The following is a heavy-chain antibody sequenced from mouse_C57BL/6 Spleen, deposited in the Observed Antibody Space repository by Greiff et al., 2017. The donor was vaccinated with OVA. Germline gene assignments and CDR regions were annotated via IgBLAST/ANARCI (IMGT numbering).Heavy chain of an antibody. CDR3: ALITTVVEGWYFDV. CDR1: GFTFSSYG. J-gene: IGHJ1*03. V-gene: IGHV5-6*01. CDR2: ISSGGSYT. Sequence: EVHLVESGGDLVKPGGSLKLSCAASGFTFSSYGMSWVRQTPDKRLEWVATISSGGSYTYYPDSVKGRFTISRDNAKNTLYLQMSSLKSEDTAMYYCALITTVVEGWYFDVWGTGTTVTVSS. D-gene: IGHD1-1*01.